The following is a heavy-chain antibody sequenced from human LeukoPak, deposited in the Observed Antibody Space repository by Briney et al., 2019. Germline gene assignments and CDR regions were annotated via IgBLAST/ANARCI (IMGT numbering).Heavy chain of an antibody. CDR3: ARLWSTYCNGGSCPHQPNY. J-gene: IGHJ4*02. V-gene: IGHV4-39*01. CDR2: IYYRGTS. D-gene: IGHD2-15*01. CDR1: GGSISSSAYH. Sequence: ASETLSLTCTVSGGSISSSAYHWGWIRQPPGKGLEWIGSIYYRGTSDYNLSLKSRVTISVDTSKNQFSLKLSSVTAADTAVYYCARLWSTYCNGGSCPHQPNYWGQGTLVTVSS.